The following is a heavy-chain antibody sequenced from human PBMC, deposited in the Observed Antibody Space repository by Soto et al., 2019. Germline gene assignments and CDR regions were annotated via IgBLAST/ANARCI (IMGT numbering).Heavy chain of an antibody. Sequence: EVQLVESGGGLVQPGGSLRLSCAASGFTFSSYWMSWVRQAPGMGLEWLAIIKKDGSETHYVDAVKGRFTISRDNAKNSLFLQMNSLRTDDTAGYYGARGAGWESDYWGQGTLVTVSS. V-gene: IGHV3-7*03. D-gene: IGHD1-26*01. CDR3: ARGAGWESDY. CDR1: GFTFSSYW. CDR2: IKKDGSET. J-gene: IGHJ4*02.